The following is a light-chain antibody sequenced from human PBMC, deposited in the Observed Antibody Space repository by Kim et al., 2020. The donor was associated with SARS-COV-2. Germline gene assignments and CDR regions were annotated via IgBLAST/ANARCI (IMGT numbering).Light chain of an antibody. J-gene: IGLJ3*02. V-gene: IGLV3-1*01. CDR1: KLGDKY. CDR2: DDN. Sequence: SYELTQPPSVSVSPGQTASITCSGDKLGDKYVCWYQQKPGQSPVLVISDDNKRPSGIPERFSGSNSGNTAALTISGTQAMDEADYYCQAWDSSTAVFGGGTQLTGL. CDR3: QAWDSSTAV.